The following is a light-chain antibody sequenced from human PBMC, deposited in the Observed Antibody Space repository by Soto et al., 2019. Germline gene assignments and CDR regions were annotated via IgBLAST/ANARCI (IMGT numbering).Light chain of an antibody. CDR3: QQRSSLST. J-gene: IGKJ1*01. V-gene: IGKV3-11*01. CDR1: QTVSSY. Sequence: IVWTKSAAHLSLSPWKRATLSFRASQTVSSYLAWYQQKPGQAPRLLIYDASNRDTGIPARFSGSGSGTDFTLTISSLEPEDFAVYYCQQRSSLSTFGQGTKVDIK. CDR2: DAS.